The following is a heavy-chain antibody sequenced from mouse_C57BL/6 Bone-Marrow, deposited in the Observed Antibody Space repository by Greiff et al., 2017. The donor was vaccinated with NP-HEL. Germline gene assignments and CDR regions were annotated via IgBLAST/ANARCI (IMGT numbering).Heavy chain of an antibody. J-gene: IGHJ1*03. CDR1: GYTFTSYG. CDR3: SRREGFAHWYFDF. D-gene: IGHD3-3*01. V-gene: IGHV1-81*01. Sequence: QVQLKQSGAELARPGASVKLSCKASGYTFTSYGISWVKQRTGQGLEWIGEIYPRSGNTYYNEKFKGKATLTADKSSSTAYMELRSLTSEDAAVYFCSRREGFAHWYFDFWGTGTTVTVSS. CDR2: IYPRSGNT.